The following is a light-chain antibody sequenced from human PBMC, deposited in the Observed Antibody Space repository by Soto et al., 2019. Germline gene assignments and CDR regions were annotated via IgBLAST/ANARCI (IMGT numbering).Light chain of an antibody. J-gene: IGKJ1*01. CDR2: DAS. CDR3: QQYNSYST. CDR1: EFISHW. Sequence: DVQMTQSPSTLSASVGDRVTMTCRASEFISHWLAWYQQKPGQAPKLLIYDASTLESGVPSRFGGSGSGTEFTLTISSLQPDDFATYYCQQYNSYSTFGQGTKVDIK. V-gene: IGKV1-5*01.